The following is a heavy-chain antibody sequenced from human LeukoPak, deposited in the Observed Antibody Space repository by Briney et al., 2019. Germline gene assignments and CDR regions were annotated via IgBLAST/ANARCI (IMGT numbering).Heavy chain of an antibody. CDR2: ISYDGGDK. V-gene: IGHV3-30*18. J-gene: IGHJ4*02. D-gene: IGHD3-16*01. Sequence: PGGSLRLSCAASGFSFNNYAMYWVRQAPGKGLEWVALISYDGGDKYYAESMKGRITISRDNAKNTLYLQMNNLRPDDTAFYFCVKEGVEYSYSYGDYWGQGTLVTVSS. CDR3: VKEGVEYSYSYGDY. CDR1: GFSFNNYA.